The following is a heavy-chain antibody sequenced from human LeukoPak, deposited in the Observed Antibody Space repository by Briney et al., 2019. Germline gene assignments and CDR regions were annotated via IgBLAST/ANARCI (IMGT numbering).Heavy chain of an antibody. CDR1: GFTFDDYA. CDR2: ISWNSGSI. V-gene: IGHV3-9*01. D-gene: IGHD3-16*01. J-gene: IGHJ6*02. Sequence: GRSLRLSCAASGFTFDDYAMHWVRQAPGKGLEWVSGISWNSGSIGYADSVKGRFIISRDNAKNSLYLQMNSLRAEDTALYYCTGTGYHDYGMDVWGQGTTVTVSS. CDR3: TGTGYHDYGMDV.